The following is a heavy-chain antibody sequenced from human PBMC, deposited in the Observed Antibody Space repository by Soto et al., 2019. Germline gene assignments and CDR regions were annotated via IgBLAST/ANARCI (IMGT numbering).Heavy chain of an antibody. D-gene: IGHD1-1*01. CDR2: IYYLGQT. Sequence: PSETLSLTCTLSGASIPTTTYSWAWIWKPTGKGLEWVGSIYYLGQTHYNPFLNSRVTISVDRSKNPSSLQTSCVTAADTAVYFCTTTLPRPGRFDYWGQGSLVTVSS. CDR1: GASIPTTTYS. CDR3: TTTLPRPGRFDY. V-gene: IGHV4-39*01. J-gene: IGHJ4*02.